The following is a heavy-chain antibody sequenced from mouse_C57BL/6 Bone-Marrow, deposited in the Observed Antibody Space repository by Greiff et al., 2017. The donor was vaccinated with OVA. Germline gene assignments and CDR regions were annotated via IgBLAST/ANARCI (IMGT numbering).Heavy chain of an antibody. CDR2: ISDGGSYT. CDR3: ARRYGSTYYFDY. D-gene: IGHD1-1*01. Sequence: EVKLKESGGGLVKPGGSLKLSCAASGFTFSSYAMSWVRQTPEKRLEWVATISDGGSYTYYPDNVKGRFTISRDNAKNNLYLQMSHLKSEDTAMYYCARRYGSTYYFDYWGQGTTLTVSS. V-gene: IGHV5-4*03. J-gene: IGHJ2*01. CDR1: GFTFSSYA.